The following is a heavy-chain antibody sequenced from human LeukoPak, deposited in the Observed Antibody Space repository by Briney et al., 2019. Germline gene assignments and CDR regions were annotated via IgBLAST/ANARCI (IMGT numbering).Heavy chain of an antibody. CDR2: IYYGGTT. Sequence: SETLSLTCTVSGYSISSDYSWGWIRQPPGKGLEWIGNIYYGGTTYYNSSLKSRVTISVDTSKNQISLKLSSVTASDTSIYYCSSTRLGYSGDWHWGQGTLVTVSS. J-gene: IGHJ4*02. V-gene: IGHV4-38-2*02. CDR3: SSTRLGYSGDWH. CDR1: GYSISSDYS. D-gene: IGHD6-19*01.